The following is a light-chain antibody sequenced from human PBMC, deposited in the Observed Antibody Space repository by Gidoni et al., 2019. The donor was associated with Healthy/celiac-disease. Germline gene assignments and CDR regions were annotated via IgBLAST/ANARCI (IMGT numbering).Light chain of an antibody. Sequence: DIQMTQSPSTLSASVGDRLTITSRASQSISSWLAWYQQKPGKAPKLLIYKASSLESGVPSRFSGSGSGTEFTLTISSLQPDDFATYYCQQYNSFVTFGGGTKVEIK. CDR2: KAS. CDR3: QQYNSFVT. CDR1: QSISSW. J-gene: IGKJ4*01. V-gene: IGKV1-5*03.